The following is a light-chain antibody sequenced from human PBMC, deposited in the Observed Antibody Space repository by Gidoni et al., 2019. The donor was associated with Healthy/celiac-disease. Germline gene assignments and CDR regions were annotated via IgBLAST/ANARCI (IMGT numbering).Light chain of an antibody. CDR3: QQYGSSPWT. CDR1: QSVSSSY. Sequence: IVLPPSPGTLSLSPGERATPSCRASQSVSSSYLAWYPRKPGQAPRLLICGSSTSATGIPDRFSGSGSGTDCTITISRLEPEDFAVYYCQQYGSSPWTFGQGTKVEIK. V-gene: IGKV3-20*01. J-gene: IGKJ1*01. CDR2: GSS.